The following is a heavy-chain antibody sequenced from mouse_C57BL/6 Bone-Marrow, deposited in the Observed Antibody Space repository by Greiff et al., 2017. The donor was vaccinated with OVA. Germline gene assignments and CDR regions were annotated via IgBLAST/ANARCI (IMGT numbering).Heavy chain of an antibody. Sequence: VQLQQSGAELARPGASVKMSCKASGYTFTSYTMHWVKQRPGQGLEWIGYINPSSGYTKYNQKFKDKATLTADKSSSTAYMQLSSLTSEDSAVYYCARQRGGTYRDWGQGTTLTVSS. J-gene: IGHJ2*01. CDR2: INPSSGYT. CDR3: ARQRGGTYRD. D-gene: IGHD4-1*01. V-gene: IGHV1-4*01. CDR1: GYTFTSYT.